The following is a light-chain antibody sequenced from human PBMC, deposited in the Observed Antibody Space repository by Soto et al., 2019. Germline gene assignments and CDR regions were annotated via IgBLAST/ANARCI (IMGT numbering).Light chain of an antibody. CDR3: HQYNSAWT. Sequence: DIQMTHSPSTLSASVGDRVTITCRASQSVSSWLAWYQQKPGKAPNLLIYTASSLESGVPSRFSGSGSGTELTLDISRLQPDDFATYYCHQYNSAWTLGHRAQVDIK. J-gene: IGKJ1*01. CDR1: QSVSSW. V-gene: IGKV1-5*03. CDR2: TAS.